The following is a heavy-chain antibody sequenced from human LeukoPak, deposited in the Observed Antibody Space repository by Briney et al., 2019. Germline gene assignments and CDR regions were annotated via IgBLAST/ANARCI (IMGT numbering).Heavy chain of an antibody. D-gene: IGHD6-25*01. V-gene: IGHV3-21*01. J-gene: IGHJ4*02. CDR2: ISSSSSYI. Sequence: GGSLRLSCAASGFTFSSYSMNWVRQAPGKGLEWVSSISSSSSYIYYADSVKGRFTISRDNAKNSLYLQMNSLRAVDTAVYYCARDSLGGYDYWGQGTLVTVSS. CDR3: ARDSLGGYDY. CDR1: GFTFSSYS.